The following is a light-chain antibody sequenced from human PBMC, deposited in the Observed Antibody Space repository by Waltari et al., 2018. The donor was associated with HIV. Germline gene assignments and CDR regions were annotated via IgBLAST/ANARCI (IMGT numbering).Light chain of an antibody. CDR1: MSNIGTNS. Sequence: QSGLTQPPSASGAPGQRVIISCSGSMSNIGTNSVNWYHQHPGTAPKLRIYVNEQPPSGVPDGFSGSKSGTSASLAISGLQSEDEATYYCAALDDRMSGYVVFGGGTKLTVL. CDR3: AALDDRMSGYVV. J-gene: IGLJ2*01. CDR2: VNE. V-gene: IGLV1-44*01.